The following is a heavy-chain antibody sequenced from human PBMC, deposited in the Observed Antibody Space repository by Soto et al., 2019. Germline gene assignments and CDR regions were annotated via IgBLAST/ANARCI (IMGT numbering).Heavy chain of an antibody. CDR3: ARVPGSSGLDYFWYYGMDV. V-gene: IGHV1-69*13. Sequence: SVKVSCKASGGTFSSYAISWVRQAPGQGLEWMGGIIPILGTTNYAQKFQGRVTITADEFTSSVYMELSSLRPDDTAVYYCARVPGSSGLDYFWYYGMDVWGQGTTVTVSS. J-gene: IGHJ6*02. D-gene: IGHD6-19*01. CDR2: IIPILGTT. CDR1: GGTFSSYA.